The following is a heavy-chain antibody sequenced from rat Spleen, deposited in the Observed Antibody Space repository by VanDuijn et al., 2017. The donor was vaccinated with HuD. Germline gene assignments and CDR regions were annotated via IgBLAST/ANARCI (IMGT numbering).Heavy chain of an antibody. CDR1: GFSLTSYN. J-gene: IGHJ2*01. CDR3: ARDSYAHPFDY. Sequence: QVQLKESGPGLVQPSQTLSLTCTVSGFSLTSYNVHWVRQPTGKGLEWMGVIWTGGSTDYNSALKSRLSISRDTSKSQVFLKMNSLQTEDIATYYCARDSYAHPFDYWGQGVMVTVSS. CDR2: IWTGGST. D-gene: IGHD1-12*01. V-gene: IGHV2-30*01.